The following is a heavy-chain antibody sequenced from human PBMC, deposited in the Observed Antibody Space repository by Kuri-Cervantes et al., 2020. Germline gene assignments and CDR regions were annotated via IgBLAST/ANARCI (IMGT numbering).Heavy chain of an antibody. V-gene: IGHV3-21*04. CDR3: AKDSFYDSSSFDY. J-gene: IGHJ4*02. D-gene: IGHD5/OR15-5a*01. Sequence: GESLKISCAASGFTFSSYSMNRVRQAPGKGLEWVSSISSSSSYIYYADSVKGRFTISRDNAKNSLYLQMNSLRAEDTALYYCAKDSFYDSSSFDYWGQGTLVTVSS. CDR2: ISSSSSYI. CDR1: GFTFSSYS.